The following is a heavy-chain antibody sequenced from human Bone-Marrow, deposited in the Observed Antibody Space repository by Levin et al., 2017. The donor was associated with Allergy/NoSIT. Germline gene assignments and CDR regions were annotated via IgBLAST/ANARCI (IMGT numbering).Heavy chain of an antibody. J-gene: IGHJ6*02. CDR2: IYYSGST. CDR3: ARGNLVVDYGMDV. Sequence: SETLSLTCTVSGGSISSGDYYWSWIRQPPGKGLEWIGYIYYSGSTYYNPSLKSRVTISVDTSKNQFSLKLSSVTAADTAVYYCARGNLVVDYGMDVWGQGTTVTVSS. CDR1: GGSISSGDYY. D-gene: IGHD2-15*01. V-gene: IGHV4-30-4*01.